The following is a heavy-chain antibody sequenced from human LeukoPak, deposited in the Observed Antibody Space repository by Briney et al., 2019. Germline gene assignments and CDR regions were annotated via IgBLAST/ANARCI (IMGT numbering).Heavy chain of an antibody. V-gene: IGHV3-30*02. Sequence: GGSLRLSCAASGFTFSSYGMHWVRQAPGKVLEWVAFIRYDGSNKYYADSVKGRFTISRDNSKNTLSLQMNSLRAEDTAVYYCAQIVRSYGDYEDYWGQGTLITVSS. CDR2: IRYDGSNK. J-gene: IGHJ4*02. CDR1: GFTFSSYG. D-gene: IGHD4-17*01. CDR3: AQIVRSYGDYEDY.